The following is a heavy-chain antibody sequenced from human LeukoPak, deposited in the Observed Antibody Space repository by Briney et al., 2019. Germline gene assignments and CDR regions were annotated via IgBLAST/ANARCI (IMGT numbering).Heavy chain of an antibody. D-gene: IGHD1-26*01. J-gene: IGHJ4*02. CDR3: AKVLYSGSYYSAADY. CDR1: GFTFSSYG. V-gene: IGHV3-33*06. Sequence: GRSLRLSCAASGFTFSSYGMHWVRQAPGKGLEWVAIIWYDGSNKYYADSVKGRFTISRDNSKNTLYLQVNSLRAEDTAVYYCAKVLYSGSYYSAADYWGQGTLVTVSS. CDR2: IWYDGSNK.